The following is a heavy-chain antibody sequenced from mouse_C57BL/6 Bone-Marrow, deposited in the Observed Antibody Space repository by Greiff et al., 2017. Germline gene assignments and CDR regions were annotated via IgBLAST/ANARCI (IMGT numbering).Heavy chain of an antibody. Sequence: EVQLQQSGPELVKPGASVKISCKASGYTFTDYYMNWVKQSHGKSLEWIGDINPNNGGTSYNQKFKGKATLTVDKSSSTAYMELRSLTSEDSAVYYCARGYYYGSSYGYFDVWGTGTTVTVSS. CDR1: GYTFTDYY. CDR3: ARGYYYGSSYGYFDV. V-gene: IGHV1-26*01. D-gene: IGHD1-1*01. CDR2: INPNNGGT. J-gene: IGHJ1*03.